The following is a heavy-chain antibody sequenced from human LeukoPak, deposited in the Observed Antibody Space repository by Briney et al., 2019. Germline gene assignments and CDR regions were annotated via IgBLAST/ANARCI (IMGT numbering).Heavy chain of an antibody. Sequence: GGSLRLSCAASGFTFRSYAMSWVRQAPGKGLEWVSAISDSGGSTYYADSVKGRFTISRDNSKNTLYLQMNSLRAEDTAVYYCAKDQKRAWYDFWTQNWFDPWGQGTLVTVSS. CDR1: GFTFRSYA. D-gene: IGHD3-3*01. J-gene: IGHJ5*02. V-gene: IGHV3-23*01. CDR3: AKDQKRAWYDFWTQNWFDP. CDR2: ISDSGGST.